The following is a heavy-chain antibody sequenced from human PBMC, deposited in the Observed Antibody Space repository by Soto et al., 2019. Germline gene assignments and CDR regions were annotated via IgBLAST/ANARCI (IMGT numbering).Heavy chain of an antibody. CDR1: GYSFTSYW. CDR2: IDPSDSYT. D-gene: IGHD6-6*01. CDR3: ARQDSSSSHYGMDV. V-gene: IGHV5-10-1*01. J-gene: IGHJ6*02. Sequence: PXESLKVSWKCFGYSFTSYWISLVLQMPGKGLEWMGKIDPSDSYTNYSPSFQGHVTISADKSISTAYLQWSSLKASDTAMYYCARQDSSSSHYGMDVWGQGTTVTVS.